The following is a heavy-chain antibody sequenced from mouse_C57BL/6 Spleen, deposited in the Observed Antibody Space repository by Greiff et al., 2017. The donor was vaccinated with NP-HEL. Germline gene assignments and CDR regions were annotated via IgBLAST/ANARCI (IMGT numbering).Heavy chain of an antibody. Sequence: VQLQQPGAELVMPGASVKLSCKASGYTFTSYWMHWVKQRPGQGLEWIGEIDPSDSYTNYNQKFKGKSTLTVDKSSSTAYMQLSSLTSEDSAVYYWARWGYYGSSWYFDVWGTGTTVTVSS. CDR1: GYTFTSYW. J-gene: IGHJ1*03. V-gene: IGHV1-69*01. D-gene: IGHD1-1*01. CDR3: ARWGYYGSSWYFDV. CDR2: IDPSDSYT.